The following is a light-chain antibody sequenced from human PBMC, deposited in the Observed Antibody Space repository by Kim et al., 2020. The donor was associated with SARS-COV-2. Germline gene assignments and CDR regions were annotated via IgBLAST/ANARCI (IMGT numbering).Light chain of an antibody. CDR2: YGS. Sequence: QTATITCGGNNIGSKSVHWYQQKPSQAPILVIYYGSDRPSGIPERFSGSNSGNTATLTITSVEAGDEADYYCQVWDSSSDHPWVFGGGTRLTVL. V-gene: IGLV3-21*04. CDR3: QVWDSSSDHPWV. CDR1: NIGSKS. J-gene: IGLJ3*02.